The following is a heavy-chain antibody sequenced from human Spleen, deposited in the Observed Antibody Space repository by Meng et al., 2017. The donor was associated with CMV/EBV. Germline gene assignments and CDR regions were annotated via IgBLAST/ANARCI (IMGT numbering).Heavy chain of an antibody. J-gene: IGHJ3*02. D-gene: IGHD3-9*01. CDR3: ARDWECLDRSDVFDI. Sequence: SGYTLSRYSISWVRQAPGQGLEWLGWVGGCDGDTNYAPELQGRVTMTTDTSTNTVYMELRSLRSDDTAVYYCARDWECLDRSDVFDIWGQGTMVTVSS. CDR1: GYTLSRYS. CDR2: VGGCDGDT. V-gene: IGHV1-18*01.